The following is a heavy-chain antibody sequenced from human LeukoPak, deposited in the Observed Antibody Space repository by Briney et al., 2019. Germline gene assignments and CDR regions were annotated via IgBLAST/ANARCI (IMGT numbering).Heavy chain of an antibody. CDR3: ARARYCSSGNCYKDY. D-gene: IGHD2-15*01. V-gene: IGHV3-7*01. CDR1: GFTFSSYA. Sequence: GGSLRLSCAASGFTFSSYAMSWVRQAPGRGLEWVANINGDGSEKYFAGSVKGRFTISRDNARNSLFLQMNSLRAEDTAVYYCARARYCSSGNCYKDYWGQGSLVTVSS. J-gene: IGHJ4*02. CDR2: INGDGSEK.